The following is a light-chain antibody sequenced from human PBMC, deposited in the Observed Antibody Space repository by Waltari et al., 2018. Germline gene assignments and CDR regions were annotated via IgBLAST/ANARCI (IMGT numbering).Light chain of an antibody. J-gene: IGLJ2*01. CDR3: QVWDSSRHHVI. CDR2: YDT. CDR1: DIGSRS. V-gene: IGLV3-21*04. Sequence: SYMLTQPPSVSVAPGQTARLTCGVDDIGSRSVHWCQPRPGQAPVSVIYYDTDRPSGIPDRFSGSHSGDTATLIISRVEAGDEADYYCQVWDSSRHHVIFGGGTRLTVL.